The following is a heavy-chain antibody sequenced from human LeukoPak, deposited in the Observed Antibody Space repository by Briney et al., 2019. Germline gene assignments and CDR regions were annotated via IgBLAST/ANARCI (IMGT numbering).Heavy chain of an antibody. CDR1: GFTFSTYW. J-gene: IGHJ3*02. CDR3: ARDQISRWMGAFDI. Sequence: GGSLRLSCAASGFTFSTYWMTWVRQAPGKGLEWVAYIKHDGSEKYYVDSVKGRFTISRDNAKNSLYLQMNSLRVEDTAVYYCARDQISRWMGAFDIWGQGTMVTVSS. CDR2: IKHDGSEK. V-gene: IGHV3-7*01. D-gene: IGHD4-23*01.